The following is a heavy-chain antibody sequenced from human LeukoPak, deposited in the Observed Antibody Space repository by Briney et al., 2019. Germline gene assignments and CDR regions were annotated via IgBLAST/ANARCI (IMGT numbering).Heavy chain of an antibody. CDR2: ISGSGGST. J-gene: IGHJ4*02. CDR1: GFTFSSYA. V-gene: IGHV3-23*01. Sequence: QAGGSLRLSCAASGFTFSSYAMSWVRQAPGKGLEWVSAISGSGGSTHYADSVKGRFTISRDNSKNTLYLQMNSLRAEDTAVYYCAKCDYGDYVVDYWGQGTLVTVSS. CDR3: AKCDYGDYVVDY. D-gene: IGHD4-17*01.